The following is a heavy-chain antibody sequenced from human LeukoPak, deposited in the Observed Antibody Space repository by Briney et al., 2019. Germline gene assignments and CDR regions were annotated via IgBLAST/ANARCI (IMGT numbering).Heavy chain of an antibody. Sequence: SETLSLTCTVSGGSISSSSYYWGWIRQPPGKGLEWIGSIYYSGSTYYNPSLKSRVTISVDTSKNQFSLKLSSVTAADTAVYYCARDGFWGSGESDYWGQGTLVTVSS. CDR2: IYYSGST. D-gene: IGHD3-16*01. CDR1: GGSISSSSYY. J-gene: IGHJ4*02. CDR3: ARDGFWGSGESDY. V-gene: IGHV4-39*07.